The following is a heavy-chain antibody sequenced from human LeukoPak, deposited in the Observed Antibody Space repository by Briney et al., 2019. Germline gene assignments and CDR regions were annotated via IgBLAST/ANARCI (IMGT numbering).Heavy chain of an antibody. D-gene: IGHD6-13*01. CDR1: GGSFSGYY. CDR3: AREGDVVSSWYCALDY. Sequence: PSETLSLTCAVYGGSFSGYYWSWISHPPGKGREWSGEINHSGSTNYNPSLKSRVTISVDTSKNQFSLKLSSVTAADTAVYYCAREGDVVSSWYCALDYWGQGTLVTVSA. CDR2: INHSGST. V-gene: IGHV4-34*01. J-gene: IGHJ4*02.